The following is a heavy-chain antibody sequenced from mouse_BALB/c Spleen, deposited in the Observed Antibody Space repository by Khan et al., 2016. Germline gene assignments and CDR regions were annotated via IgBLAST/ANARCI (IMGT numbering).Heavy chain of an antibody. D-gene: IGHD1-1*01. Sequence: EVQLQEPGPGLVKPSQSLSLTCTVTGYSITSDYAWNWVRQFPGNRLEWMGYISYSGSTSYNPSLKSRISITRDTSKNQFFLELNSVPSEDTATFYGARTDYGGKEAVDYWGQGPSVTVSS. J-gene: IGHJ4*01. CDR1: GYSITSDYA. CDR3: ARTDYGGKEAVDY. CDR2: ISYSGST. V-gene: IGHV3-2*02.